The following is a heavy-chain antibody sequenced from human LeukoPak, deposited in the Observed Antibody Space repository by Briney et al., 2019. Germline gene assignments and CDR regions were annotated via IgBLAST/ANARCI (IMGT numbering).Heavy chain of an antibody. J-gene: IGHJ5*02. CDR2: IYYSGST. D-gene: IGHD3-16*01. Sequence: PSETLSLTCTVSGGSIRSSYYYWGWIRQPPGKGLEWIGSIYYSGSTYYNPSLKSRVTISVDTSKNQFSLKLGSVTAADTAVYYRARHYGPWGQGTLVAVSS. V-gene: IGHV4-39*07. CDR3: ARHYGP. CDR1: GGSIRSSYYY.